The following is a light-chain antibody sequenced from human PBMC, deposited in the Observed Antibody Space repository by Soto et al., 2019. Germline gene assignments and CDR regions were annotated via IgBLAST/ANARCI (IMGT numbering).Light chain of an antibody. CDR2: EVN. CDR1: SSDVGGYDY. Sequence: QSVLTQPPSASGSPGQSVTISCTGTSSDVGGYDYVSWYQQHPGKAPKLMIYEVNKRPSGVPDRFSGSKSDNTASLTVSGLQAEDEADYYCSSYGGSNNVVFGGGTKVTVL. J-gene: IGLJ3*02. V-gene: IGLV2-8*01. CDR3: SSYGGSNNVV.